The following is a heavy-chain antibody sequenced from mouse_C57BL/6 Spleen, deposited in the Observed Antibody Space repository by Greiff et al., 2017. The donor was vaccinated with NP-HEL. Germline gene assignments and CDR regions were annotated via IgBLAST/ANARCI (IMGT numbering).Heavy chain of an antibody. CDR3: AREDYGSSY. D-gene: IGHD1-1*01. CDR2: INPNNGGT. Sequence: EVQLQQSGPELVKPGASVKISCKASGYTFTDYYMNWVKQSHGKSLEWIGDINPNNGGTSYNQKFKGKATLTVDKSSSTAYMQLRSLTSEDSAVYYCAREDYGSSYWGQGTTLPVSS. J-gene: IGHJ2*01. V-gene: IGHV1-26*01. CDR1: GYTFTDYY.